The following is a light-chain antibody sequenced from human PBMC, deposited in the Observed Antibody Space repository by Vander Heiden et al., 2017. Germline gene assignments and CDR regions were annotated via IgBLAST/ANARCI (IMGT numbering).Light chain of an antibody. J-gene: IGLJ3*02. CDR3: GTWDSGLSVGV. Sequence: QSVLTQPPPVPAAPGQKVTISCSGGSSNIGKSFVSWYQQFRGTAPKLLIYDNDKRPSGTPARFSGSKSGTSATLDITGLQTGDEADYYCGTWDSGLSVGVFGTGTKLTVL. CDR1: SSNIGKSF. CDR2: DND. V-gene: IGLV1-51*01.